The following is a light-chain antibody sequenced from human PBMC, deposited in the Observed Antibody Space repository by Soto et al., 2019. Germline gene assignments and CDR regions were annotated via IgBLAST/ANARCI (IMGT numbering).Light chain of an antibody. CDR2: TDN. V-gene: IGLV1-44*01. CDR3: AAWDASLSAVV. Sequence: QSVLTQPPSASGTPGQRVTFSCSGSSSNIGSNAVDWYQHLPGTAPKLIIYTDNKQPSGVPDRFSGSKSGTSASLAISGLQSEDEADYYCAAWDASLSAVVFGGGTKLTVL. CDR1: SSNIGSNA. J-gene: IGLJ2*01.